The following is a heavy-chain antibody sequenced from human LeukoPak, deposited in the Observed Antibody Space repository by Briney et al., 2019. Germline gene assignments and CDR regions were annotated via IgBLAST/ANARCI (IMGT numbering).Heavy chain of an antibody. Sequence: GGSLRLSCAASGFTFSSYAMSWVRQAPGKGLEWVSGISTSGGSTYYTDSVKGRFTISRDNSKKTLYLQMNNLRAEDTAVYYCAKDPFVFESGSYLIDYWGQGTLVTVSS. D-gene: IGHD1-26*01. CDR2: ISTSGGST. CDR3: AKDPFVFESGSYLIDY. V-gene: IGHV3-23*01. J-gene: IGHJ4*02. CDR1: GFTFSSYA.